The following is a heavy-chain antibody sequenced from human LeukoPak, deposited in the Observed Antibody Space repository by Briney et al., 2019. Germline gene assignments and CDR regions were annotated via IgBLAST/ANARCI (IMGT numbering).Heavy chain of an antibody. J-gene: IGHJ4*02. CDR1: GFAFRTYG. V-gene: IGHV3-30*18. D-gene: IGHD3-10*01. CDR3: AKCGFGELLSYFDY. Sequence: SGGSLRLSCAASGFAFRTYGMHWVRQAPGKGLEWVAVISYDGSNQYYADSVKGRFTISRDNSKNTLYLQMNSLRAEDTAVYYCAKCGFGELLSYFDYWGQGTLVTVSS. CDR2: ISYDGSNQ.